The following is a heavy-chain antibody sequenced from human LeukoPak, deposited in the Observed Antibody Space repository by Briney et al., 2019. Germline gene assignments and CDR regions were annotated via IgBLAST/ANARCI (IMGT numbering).Heavy chain of an antibody. D-gene: IGHD3-10*01. CDR2: VHHTGST. CDR1: GYSISGGYY. J-gene: IGHJ5*02. V-gene: IGHV4-38-2*02. Sequence: PSETLSITCSVSGYSISGGYYWGWIRQPPGKWLEWIGSVHHTGSTYYNPSLRSRVSISVDKSTNHISLEVTSVTAADTAVYYCARDWEFGDSEDWFDPWGQGTLVTVSS. CDR3: ARDWEFGDSEDWFDP.